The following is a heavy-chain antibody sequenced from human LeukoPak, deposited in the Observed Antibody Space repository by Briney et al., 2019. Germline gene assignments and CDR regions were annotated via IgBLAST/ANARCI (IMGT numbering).Heavy chain of an antibody. CDR1: GYTFTSYA. J-gene: IGHJ3*02. CDR3: ARGTMIVVPSPEDAFDI. CDR2: INTNTGNP. Sequence: ASVKVSCKASGYTFTSYAMNWVRQAPGQGLEWMGWINTNTGNPTYAQGFTGRFVFSLDTSVSTAYLQISSLEAEDTAVYYCARGTMIVVPSPEDAFDIWGQGTMVTVSS. D-gene: IGHD3-22*01. V-gene: IGHV7-4-1*02.